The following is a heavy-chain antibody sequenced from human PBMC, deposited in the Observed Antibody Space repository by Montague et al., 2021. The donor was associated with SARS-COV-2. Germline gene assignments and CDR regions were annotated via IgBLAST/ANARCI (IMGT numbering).Heavy chain of an antibody. D-gene: IGHD6-19*01. CDR2: ISHSGST. CDR3: ARCSIGWSILDV. J-gene: IGHJ6*02. CDR1: GGSLSGYY. V-gene: IGHV4-34*01. Sequence: SETLSLTCAVYGGSLSGYYWSWIRQPPGEGLEWIAEISHSGSTSYNPSLKSRVTISIDSSKNHFSLQLRSVTAADTAVYYCARCSIGWSILDVWGQGSTVTVSS.